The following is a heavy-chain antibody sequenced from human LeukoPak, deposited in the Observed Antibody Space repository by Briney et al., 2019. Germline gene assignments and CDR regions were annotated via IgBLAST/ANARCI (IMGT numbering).Heavy chain of an antibody. CDR3: ARGQIDLLRNYFNS. CDR2: IYTGGNT. V-gene: IGHV3-66*01. J-gene: IGHJ4*02. CDR1: GFIVSHKY. D-gene: IGHD3-22*01. Sequence: GGSLRLSCAASGFIVSHKYMAWVRQAPGKGLEWLSIIYTGGNTVSAESVKGRFIISRDNSRNTVHLQMNSLRDDDTAVYYCARGQIDLLRNYFNSWGPGTLVAVSS.